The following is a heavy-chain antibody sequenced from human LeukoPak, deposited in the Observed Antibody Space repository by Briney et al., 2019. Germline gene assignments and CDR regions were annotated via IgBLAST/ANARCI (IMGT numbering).Heavy chain of an antibody. V-gene: IGHV4-59*01. CDR2: IYYSGST. J-gene: IGHJ4*02. Sequence: PSETLSLTCTVSGGSISSYFWSWIRQPPGKGLEWIGYIYYSGSTNCNPSLKSRVTISVDTSKNQFSLKLTSVTAADTAVYYCARVLLRYSFDYWGQGTLVTVSS. CDR3: ARVLLRYSFDY. CDR1: GGSISSYF.